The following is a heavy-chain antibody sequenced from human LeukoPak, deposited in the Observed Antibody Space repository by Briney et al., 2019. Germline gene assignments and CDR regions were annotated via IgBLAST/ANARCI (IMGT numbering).Heavy chain of an antibody. Sequence: VASVKVSCKASGGTFSSYAISWVRQAPGQGLEWMGGIIPIFGTANYAQKFQGRVTITADESTSTAYMELSSLRSEDTAVYYCARGSRPVYNLLTGKRYFDYWGQGTLLTVSS. D-gene: IGHD3-9*01. CDR2: IIPIFGTA. CDR1: GGTFSSYA. CDR3: ARGSRPVYNLLTGKRYFDY. J-gene: IGHJ4*02. V-gene: IGHV1-69*13.